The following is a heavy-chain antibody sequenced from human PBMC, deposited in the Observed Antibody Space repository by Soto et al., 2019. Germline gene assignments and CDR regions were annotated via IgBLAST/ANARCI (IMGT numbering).Heavy chain of an antibody. J-gene: IGHJ6*02. CDR2: VSGNGSNK. D-gene: IGHD2-15*01. CDR3: ARPSRSPYSHYHGMDV. Sequence: GGSLRLSCAASGFTFRLFVMSWVRQAPGKGLEWVSVVSGNGSNKYYADSVKGRFTGSRDNSKSTLYLQMNSLRAEDTAVYYCARPSRSPYSHYHGMDVWGQGTSVTVSS. CDR1: GFTFRLFV. V-gene: IGHV3-30*03.